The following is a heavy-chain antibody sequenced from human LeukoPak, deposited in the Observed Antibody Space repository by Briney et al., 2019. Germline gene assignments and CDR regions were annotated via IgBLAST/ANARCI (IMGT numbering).Heavy chain of an antibody. CDR2: INHSGST. CDR3: ARLSSSWYGNWFDP. J-gene: IGHJ5*02. Sequence: PSETLSLTCAVSGGSISSNAWWNWVRQPPGKGLEWIGEINHSGSTNYNPSLKSRVTISVDTSKNQFSLKLSSVTAADTAVYYCARLSSSWYGNWFDPWGQGTLVTVSS. CDR1: GGSISSNAW. V-gene: IGHV4-4*02. D-gene: IGHD6-13*01.